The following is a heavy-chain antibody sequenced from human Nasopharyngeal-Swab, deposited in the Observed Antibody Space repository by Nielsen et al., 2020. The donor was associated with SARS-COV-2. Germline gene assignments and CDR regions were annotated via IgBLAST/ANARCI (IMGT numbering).Heavy chain of an antibody. Sequence: GESLKISCAASGFTFSSYWMHWVRQAPGKGLVWVSRINSDGSSTSYADSVKGRFTISRDNAKNTLYLQMNSLRAEDTAVYYCARDKGLVPNAFGIWGQGTMVTVSS. CDR2: INSDGSST. D-gene: IGHD6-6*01. CDR3: ARDKGLVPNAFGI. J-gene: IGHJ3*02. CDR1: GFTFSSYW. V-gene: IGHV3-74*01.